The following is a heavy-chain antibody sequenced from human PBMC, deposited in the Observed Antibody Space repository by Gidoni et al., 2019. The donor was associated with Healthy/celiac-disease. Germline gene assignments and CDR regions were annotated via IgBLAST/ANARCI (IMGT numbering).Heavy chain of an antibody. J-gene: IGHJ5*02. CDR3: ARDSSVVVAATNWFDP. Sequence: EVQLVESGGGLVQPGGSLRLSCAASGFTFSSYWMSWVRQAPGKGLEWVANIKQDGSEKYYVDSVKGRFTISRDNAKNSLYLQMNSLRAEDTAVYYCARDSSVVVAATNWFDPWGQGTLVTVSS. CDR2: IKQDGSEK. CDR1: GFTFSSYW. V-gene: IGHV3-7*01. D-gene: IGHD2-15*01.